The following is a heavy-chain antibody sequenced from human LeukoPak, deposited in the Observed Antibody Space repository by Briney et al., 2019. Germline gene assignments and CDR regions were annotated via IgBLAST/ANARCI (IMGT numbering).Heavy chain of an antibody. CDR3: AKEGTYDRSGYYDY. J-gene: IGHJ4*02. V-gene: IGHV3-23*01. CDR1: GFTFSSYA. D-gene: IGHD3-22*01. Sequence: GGSLRLSCAASGFTFSSYAMSWVRQAPGEGREWVSAISGSGGSTYYADSGKGRFTIARHNSKKTLYRQMNSLRAEDTSIYYCAKEGTYDRSGYYDYWGQGTLVTVSS. CDR2: ISGSGGST.